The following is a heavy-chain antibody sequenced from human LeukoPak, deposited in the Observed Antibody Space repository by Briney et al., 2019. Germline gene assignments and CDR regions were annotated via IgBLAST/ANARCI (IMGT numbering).Heavy chain of an antibody. Sequence: ASVRLCCTAAGSPFTRYYMHWVPQAPGQGLEWMGWFNPNSGGKNYAQKFQGRVTMHRDTSISKAYMELSRLRSDDTAVYYCARELPPRVYGDSSDVFDIWVQGRMVSVSS. CDR3: ARELPPRVYGDSSDVFDI. D-gene: IGHD4-17*01. CDR1: GSPFTRYY. CDR2: FNPNSGGK. J-gene: IGHJ3*02. V-gene: IGHV1-2*02.